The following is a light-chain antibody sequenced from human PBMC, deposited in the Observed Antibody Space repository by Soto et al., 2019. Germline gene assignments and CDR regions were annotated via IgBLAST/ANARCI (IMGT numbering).Light chain of an antibody. J-gene: IGLJ1*01. CDR3: CSYGGTFYV. CDR2: DVS. CDR1: SSDVDDYNY. V-gene: IGLV2-11*01. Sequence: LTQPRSVSGSPGQSVTISCTGTSSDVDDYNYVSWFQQHPGKAPKLMIYDVSERPSGVPDRFSGSKSGNTASLTISGLQAEDGADYYCCSYGGTFYVFGTGTKVTVL.